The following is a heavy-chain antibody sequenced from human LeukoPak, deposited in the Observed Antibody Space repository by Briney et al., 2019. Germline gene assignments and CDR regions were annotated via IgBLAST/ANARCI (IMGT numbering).Heavy chain of an antibody. J-gene: IGHJ5*02. Sequence: GASVKVSCKASGYTFTSYAMNWVRQAPGQGLEWMGWINTNTGNPTYAQGFTGRFVFSLDTSVSTAYLQISSLKAEDTAVYYCASSATLQLELLGGAQLYNWFDPWGQGTLVTVSS. D-gene: IGHD1-7*01. CDR2: INTNTGNP. CDR1: GYTFTSYA. V-gene: IGHV7-4-1*02. CDR3: ASSATLQLELLGGAQLYNWFDP.